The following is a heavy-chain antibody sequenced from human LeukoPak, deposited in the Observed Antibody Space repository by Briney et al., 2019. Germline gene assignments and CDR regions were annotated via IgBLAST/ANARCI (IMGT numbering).Heavy chain of an antibody. CDR3: ATAYYYDSSGFFPFNWFDP. CDR2: MSPKNGNT. V-gene: IGHV1-8*01. Sequence: ASVKVSCKASGYTFTNYDIHWVRQATGQGLEWMGWMSPKNGNTGSAQKFQGRVTMTRNTAINTAYMELSGLRSEDTAVYYCATAYYYDSSGFFPFNWFDPWGQGTLVTVSS. CDR1: GYTFTNYD. J-gene: IGHJ5*02. D-gene: IGHD3-22*01.